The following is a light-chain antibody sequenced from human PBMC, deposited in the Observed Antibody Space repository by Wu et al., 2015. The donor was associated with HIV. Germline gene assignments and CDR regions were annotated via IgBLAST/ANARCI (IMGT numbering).Light chain of an antibody. CDR3: QHYGTSPGYS. Sequence: EIVLTQSPGTVYLSPGERATLSCRASQSVSSSFLAWYQHKPGLAPRLLIYGASSRATGIPDRFSGGGSGTDFTLTISGLEPEDFAVYYCQHYGTSPGYSFGQGTKLQIK. V-gene: IGKV3-20*01. CDR2: GAS. CDR1: QSVSSSF. J-gene: IGKJ2*03.